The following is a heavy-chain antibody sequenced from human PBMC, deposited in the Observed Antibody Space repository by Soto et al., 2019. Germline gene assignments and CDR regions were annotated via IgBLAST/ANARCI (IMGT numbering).Heavy chain of an antibody. CDR1: GDSISSDTW. D-gene: IGHD2-21*02. CDR3: ARGGDWKFDY. V-gene: IGHV4-4*02. J-gene: IGHJ4*02. CDR2: IHPSGRT. Sequence: SETLSLTCAVSGDSISSDTWCSWVRQPPGKGLEWIGEIHPSGRTNCNPSLKSRIMMSVERSQNQFSLQVNSMTAADTAVYYCARGGDWKFDYWGQGSQVT.